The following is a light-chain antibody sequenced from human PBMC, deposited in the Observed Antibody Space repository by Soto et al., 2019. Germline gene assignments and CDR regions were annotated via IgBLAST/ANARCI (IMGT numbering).Light chain of an antibody. J-gene: IGLJ1*01. Sequence: QSALTQPASVSGSPGQSITISCTGTSSDVGGYNYVSWYQQHPGKAPKLMIYEVSNRPSGVSNRFSGSKSGNTASLTISGLQAEDDADYYCSSYTSNSTLRGVFGTGTRVTVL. CDR3: SSYTSNSTLRGV. CDR1: SSDVGGYNY. V-gene: IGLV2-14*01. CDR2: EVS.